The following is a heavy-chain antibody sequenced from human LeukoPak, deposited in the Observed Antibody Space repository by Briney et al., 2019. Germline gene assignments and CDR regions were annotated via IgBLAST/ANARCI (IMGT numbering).Heavy chain of an antibody. CDR3: ARGMIAAAGTFWFDP. CDR2: IYTSGST. J-gene: IGHJ5*02. V-gene: IGHV4-61*02. Sequence: PSETLSLTCTVSGGSISSGSYYWSWIRQPAGKGLEWIGRIYTSGSTNYNPSLKSRVTISVDTSKNQFSLKLSSVTAADTAVYYCARGMIAAAGTFWFDPWGQGTLVTVSS. CDR1: GGSISSGSYY. D-gene: IGHD6-13*01.